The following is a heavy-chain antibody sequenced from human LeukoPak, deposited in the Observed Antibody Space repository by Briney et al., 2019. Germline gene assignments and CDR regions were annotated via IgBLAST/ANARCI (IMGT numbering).Heavy chain of an antibody. CDR2: IYTSGST. CDR1: GGSISSYY. D-gene: IGHD4-17*01. V-gene: IGHV4-4*07. CDR3: ARDLKTTVTTLWFDP. J-gene: IGHJ5*02. Sequence: SETLSLTCTVSGGSISSYYWSWIRPPAGKGLEWIGRIYTSGSTNYNPSLKSRVTMSVDTSKNQFSLKLSSVTAADTAVYYCARDLKTTVTTLWFDPWGQGTLVTVSS.